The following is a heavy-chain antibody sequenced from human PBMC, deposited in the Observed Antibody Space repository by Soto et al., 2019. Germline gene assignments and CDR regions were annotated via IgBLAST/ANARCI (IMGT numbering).Heavy chain of an antibody. V-gene: IGHV3-66*01. J-gene: IGHJ4*02. Sequence: EVQLVESGGGLVQPGGSLRLSCAASGFTVSTNYMSWVRQAPGRGLEWVSVLYSAGTTYYADSVRGRFTISRDNSKKTLYLQMSSLRDEDTAVYYCASGVTRTLMFDYWGQGTLVTVYS. CDR1: GFTVSTNY. D-gene: IGHD2-8*01. CDR2: LYSAGTT. CDR3: ASGVTRTLMFDY.